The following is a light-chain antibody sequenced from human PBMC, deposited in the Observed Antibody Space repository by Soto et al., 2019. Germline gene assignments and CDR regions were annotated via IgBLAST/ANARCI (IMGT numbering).Light chain of an antibody. CDR3: ASYSSSATPVV. CDR2: DVT. CDR1: ARDIGGYQF. Sequence: QSALTQPASVSGSPGQSITISCTGTARDIGGYQFVSWYQQHPDKAPKLIIVDVTKRPSGISSRFSASKSGTTASLTISGLLPEDEAQYYCASYSSSATPVVFGGGTKVTVL. J-gene: IGLJ2*01. V-gene: IGLV2-14*03.